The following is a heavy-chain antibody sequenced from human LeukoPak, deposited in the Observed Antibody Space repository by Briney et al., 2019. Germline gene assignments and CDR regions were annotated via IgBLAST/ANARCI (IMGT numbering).Heavy chain of an antibody. V-gene: IGHV4-34*01. CDR3: ARERRPLYGSGSYCFDY. Sequence: SETLSLTCAVYGGSFSGYYWSWIRQPPGKGLEWSGEINHSGSTNYNPSLKSRVTISVDTSKNQFSLKLSSVTAADTAVYYCARERRPLYGSGSYCFDYWGQGTLVTVSS. CDR1: GGSFSGYY. J-gene: IGHJ4*02. CDR2: INHSGST. D-gene: IGHD3-10*01.